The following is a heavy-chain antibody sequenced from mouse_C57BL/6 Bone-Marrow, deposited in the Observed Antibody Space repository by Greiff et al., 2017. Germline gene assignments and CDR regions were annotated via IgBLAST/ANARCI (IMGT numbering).Heavy chain of an antibody. CDR3: ARSDGSSYDYAMDY. J-gene: IGHJ4*01. D-gene: IGHD1-1*01. V-gene: IGHV1-64*01. CDR2: IHPNSGST. CDR1: GYTFTSYW. Sequence: QVQLQQPGAELVKPGASVKLSCKASGYTFTSYWMHWVKQRPGQGLEWIGMIHPNSGSTNYNEKFKSKATLTVDKSYSTAYMQLSRLTSEDSAVYYCARSDGSSYDYAMDYWGQGTSVTVSS.